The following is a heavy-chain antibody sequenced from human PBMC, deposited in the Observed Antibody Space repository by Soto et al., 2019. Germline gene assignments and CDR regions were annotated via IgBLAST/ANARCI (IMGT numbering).Heavy chain of an antibody. CDR1: GDSVSSNSAA. CDR2: TYYRSNWSS. J-gene: IGHJ6*02. D-gene: IGHD3-10*01. CDR3: AGVSWFRGMDV. V-gene: IGHV6-1*01. Sequence: SQTLSLTCAISGDSVSSNSAAWNWISQSPSRGLEWLGRTYYRSNWSSDYAVSVKSRITINPDTSKNQFSLQLYSMTPEDTAVYFCAGVSWFRGMDVWGQGTPVTVSS.